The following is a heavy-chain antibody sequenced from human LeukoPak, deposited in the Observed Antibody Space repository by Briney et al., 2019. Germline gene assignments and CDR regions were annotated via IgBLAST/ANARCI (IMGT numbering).Heavy chain of an antibody. CDR2: IIPILGIA. Sequence: ASVKVSCKASGGTFSSYAISWVRQAPGQGLEWTGRIIPILGIANYAQKFQGRVTITADKSTSTAYMELSSLRSEDTAVYYCARSYGSGIKGWFDPWGQGTLVTVSS. CDR3: ARSYGSGIKGWFDP. D-gene: IGHD3-10*01. CDR1: GGTFSSYA. J-gene: IGHJ5*02. V-gene: IGHV1-69*04.